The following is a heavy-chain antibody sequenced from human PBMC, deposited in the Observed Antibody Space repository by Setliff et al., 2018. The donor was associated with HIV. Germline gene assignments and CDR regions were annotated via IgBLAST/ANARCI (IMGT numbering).Heavy chain of an antibody. J-gene: IGHJ2*01. D-gene: IGHD3-10*01. CDR2: IIPIFGST. CDR1: GGTFRKYS. V-gene: IGHV1-69*01. Sequence: VKVSCKASGGTFRKYSISWVRQAPGQGLEWMGGIIPIFGSTRYAQKSQDRVTITADESTDTVEMQLSSLTSEDTAVYYCARDDHYYDLGSIYSDWYFDLWDRGTQVTVSS. CDR3: ARDDHYYDLGSIYSDWYFDL.